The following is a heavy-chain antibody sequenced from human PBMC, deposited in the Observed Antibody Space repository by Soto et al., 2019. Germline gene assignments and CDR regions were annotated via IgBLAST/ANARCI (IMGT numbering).Heavy chain of an antibody. D-gene: IGHD1-1*01. Sequence: QVQLVESGGGVVQPGRSLRLSCEASGFTFSSYAMHWVRQAPGKGLEWVAVISYDGSNKYYADSVKGRFTISRDNSKNTLYLQMNSLRAEDTAVYYCARVQGRSHYYYYGMDVWGQGTTVTVSS. CDR3: ARVQGRSHYYYYGMDV. V-gene: IGHV3-30-3*01. CDR2: ISYDGSNK. CDR1: GFTFSSYA. J-gene: IGHJ6*02.